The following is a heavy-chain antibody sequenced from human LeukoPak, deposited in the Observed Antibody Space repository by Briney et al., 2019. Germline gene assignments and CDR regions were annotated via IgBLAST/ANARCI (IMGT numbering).Heavy chain of an antibody. Sequence: GGSLRLSCAASGFTFSNYAMTWVRQAPGKGLEWVSGISGSGDSTYYADSVKGRFTISRDNSKNTLYLQMNNLRAEDTALYYCAKDPREVRAFAVVPPVTSFDYWGQGTLVTVSS. CDR3: AKDPREVRAFAVVPPVTSFDY. V-gene: IGHV3-23*01. D-gene: IGHD2-2*01. CDR2: ISGSGDST. CDR1: GFTFSNYA. J-gene: IGHJ4*02.